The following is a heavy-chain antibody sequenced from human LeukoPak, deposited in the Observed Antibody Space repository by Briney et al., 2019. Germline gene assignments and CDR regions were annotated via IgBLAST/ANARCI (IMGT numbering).Heavy chain of an antibody. CDR3: AKRGVSKTFDY. CDR2: ISTTGVGT. V-gene: IGHV3-23*01. Sequence: GGSLRLSCAASGFTFSSAAMTWVRQAPGKALEWVSIISTTGVGTYYAASVKGRYTISRDNSENTLYLQKNSLRAEDTALYYCAKRGVSKTFDYWGQGTLVTVSS. J-gene: IGHJ4*02. CDR1: GFTFSSAA. D-gene: IGHD2/OR15-2a*01.